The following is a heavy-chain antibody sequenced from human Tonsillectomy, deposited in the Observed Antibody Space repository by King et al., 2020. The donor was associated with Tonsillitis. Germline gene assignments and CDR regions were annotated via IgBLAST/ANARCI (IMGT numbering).Heavy chain of an antibody. Sequence: VQLVESGGGLVQPGGSLRLSCAASGFTFSSYGMSWVRQAPGKGLEWVSVISGSGGSTYYADSVKGRFTISRDNSRDMVYLQMNSLRAEDTAVYYCAKDVAGQFLVDGMDVWGQGTTVTVSS. V-gene: IGHV3-23*04. D-gene: IGHD6-19*01. CDR1: GFTFSSYG. CDR3: AKDVAGQFLVDGMDV. J-gene: IGHJ6*02. CDR2: ISGSGGST.